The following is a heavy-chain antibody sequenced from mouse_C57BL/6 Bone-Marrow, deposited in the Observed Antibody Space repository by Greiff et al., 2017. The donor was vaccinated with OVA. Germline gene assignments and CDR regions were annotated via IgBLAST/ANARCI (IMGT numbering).Heavy chain of an antibody. Sequence: EVHLVESGPELVKPGASVKMSCKASGYTFTDYNMHWVKQSHGKSLEWIGYINPNNGGTSYNQKFKGKATLTVNKSSSTAYMELRSLTSEDSAVYYCARNGYYVDYWGQGTTLTVSS. D-gene: IGHD2-2*01. CDR3: ARNGYYVDY. V-gene: IGHV1-22*01. CDR1: GYTFTDYN. J-gene: IGHJ2*01. CDR2: INPNNGGT.